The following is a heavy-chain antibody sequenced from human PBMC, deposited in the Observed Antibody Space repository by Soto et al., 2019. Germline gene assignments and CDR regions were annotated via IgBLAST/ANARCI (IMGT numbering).Heavy chain of an antibody. CDR3: ARKNYYADSGFYDY. Sequence: PGGSLRLSCAASGFTFSSYWMHWVRQDPEKGLVWVSRINGDGISTSYADSVKGRFTISRDNAKDTLYLHMNSQGAEDTAVYYCARKNYYADSGFYDYWGQGA. D-gene: IGHD3-22*01. CDR2: INGDGIST. J-gene: IGHJ4*02. V-gene: IGHV3-74*01. CDR1: GFTFSSYW.